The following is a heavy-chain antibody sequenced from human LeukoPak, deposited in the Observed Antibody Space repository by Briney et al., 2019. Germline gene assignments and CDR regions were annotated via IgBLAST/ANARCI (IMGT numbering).Heavy chain of an antibody. CDR3: ARTTSLTASGYDY. D-gene: IGHD4-17*01. Sequence: ASVKVSCKTSGYTFTSYRINWVRQATGQGLEWMGWTNPYSGDRGYAQKFQGRVSITSDTSISTAYMELSSLRSEDTAVYFCARTTSLTASGYDYWGQGTLVTVSS. CDR2: TNPYSGDR. CDR1: GYTFTSYR. J-gene: IGHJ4*02. V-gene: IGHV1-8*03.